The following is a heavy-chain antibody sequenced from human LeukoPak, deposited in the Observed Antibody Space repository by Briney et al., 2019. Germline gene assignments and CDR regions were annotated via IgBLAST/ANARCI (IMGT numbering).Heavy chain of an antibody. CDR1: GYTVTGYY. V-gene: IGHV1-2*02. Sequence: ASVKVSCKASGYTVTGYYMHWVRQAPGQGLEWMGWINPNSGGTNYAQKFQGRVTMTRDTSISTAYMELSRLRSDDTAVYYCARGGTVLWFGESWGYWGQGTLVTVSS. CDR2: INPNSGGT. J-gene: IGHJ4*02. D-gene: IGHD3-10*01. CDR3: ARGGTVLWFGESWGY.